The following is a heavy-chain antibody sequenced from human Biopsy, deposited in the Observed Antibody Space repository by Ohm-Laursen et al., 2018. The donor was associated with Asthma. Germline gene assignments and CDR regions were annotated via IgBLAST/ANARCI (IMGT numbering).Heavy chain of an antibody. D-gene: IGHD3-3*01. CDR1: GFTFSSYG. CDR2: ISYDRSNK. CDR3: ASQSSGPDFWSGYYYFDY. J-gene: IGHJ4*02. V-gene: IGHV3-30*03. Sequence: RSLRLSCAASGFTFSSYGMHWVRQAPGKGLEWVAVISYDRSNKYYADSVKGRFTISRDNSKNTLYLQMNSLRAEDTAVYYCASQSSGPDFWSGYYYFDYWGQGTLVTVSS.